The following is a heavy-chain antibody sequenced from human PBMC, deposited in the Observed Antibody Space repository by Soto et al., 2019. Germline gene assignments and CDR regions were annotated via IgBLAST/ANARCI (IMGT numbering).Heavy chain of an antibody. D-gene: IGHD2-21*02. CDR2: INPGNSNT. J-gene: IGHJ5*02. Sequence: GASVKVSCKASGYIFSTYAVHWVRQAPGQRPEWMGWINPGNSNTKYSQKFQGRFTMTRDTSASTAYMELSSLTSGDTAVYYCAREYCPSSTCYSFFDPWGQGTLVTVSS. CDR1: GYIFSTYA. CDR3: AREYCPSSTCYSFFDP. V-gene: IGHV1-3*01.